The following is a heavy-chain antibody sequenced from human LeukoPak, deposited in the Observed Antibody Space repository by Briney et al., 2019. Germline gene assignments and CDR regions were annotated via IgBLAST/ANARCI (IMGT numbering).Heavy chain of an antibody. CDR3: ARGGATPMVFVV. D-gene: IGHD3-22*01. Sequence: KASETLSLTCAVYGGSFSNKYWSWIRQSPGKGLEWIGEINHSGRTNYNPSPKSRVAISIDTSKNQFSLHLTSVTAADTAMYYCARGGATPMVFVVWGQGTLVTVSS. CDR1: GGSFSNKY. CDR2: INHSGRT. V-gene: IGHV4-34*01. J-gene: IGHJ4*02.